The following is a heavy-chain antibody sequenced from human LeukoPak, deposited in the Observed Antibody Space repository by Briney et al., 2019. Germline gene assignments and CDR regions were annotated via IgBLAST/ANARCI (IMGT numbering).Heavy chain of an antibody. CDR1: GYTFTSYG. Sequence: ASVKVSCQASGYTFTSYGISWVRQAPGQGLEWMGWISAYNGNTNYAQKLQGRVTMTTDTSTSTAYMELRRLRSDDTAVYYCARDPRAPYYYDSSGYYDYWGQGTLVTVSS. J-gene: IGHJ4*02. CDR2: ISAYNGNT. D-gene: IGHD3-22*01. CDR3: ARDPRAPYYYDSSGYYDY. V-gene: IGHV1-18*01.